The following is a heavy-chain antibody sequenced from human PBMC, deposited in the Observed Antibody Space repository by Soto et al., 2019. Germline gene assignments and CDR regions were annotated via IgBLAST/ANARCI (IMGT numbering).Heavy chain of an antibody. J-gene: IGHJ6*02. CDR2: IIPIFGTA. D-gene: IGHD3-10*01. Sequence: ASVKVSCKASGGTFGSYAISWVRQAPGQGLEWMGGIIPIFGTANYAQKFQGRVTITADESTSTAYMELSSLRSEDTAVYYCARDSVLWFGETQSLGSYYYYGMDVWGQGTTVTVSS. V-gene: IGHV1-69*13. CDR1: GGTFGSYA. CDR3: ARDSVLWFGETQSLGSYYYYGMDV.